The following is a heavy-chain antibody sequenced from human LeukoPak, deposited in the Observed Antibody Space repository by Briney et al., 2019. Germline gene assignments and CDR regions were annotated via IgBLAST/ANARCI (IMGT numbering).Heavy chain of an antibody. D-gene: IGHD3-10*01. V-gene: IGHV5-51*01. CDR3: ARQYYFGSGSYYNVPSGDYYYGMDV. J-gene: IGHJ6*02. Sequence: GESLKISCKGSGYSFIGYWIGWVRQMPGKGLEWMGIINPGDSDTRYSPTFQGQVTMSADKSISTAFLQWSSLRASDTAMYYCARQYYFGSGSYYNVPSGDYYYGMDVWGQGTTVTVSS. CDR1: GYSFIGYW. CDR2: INPGDSDT.